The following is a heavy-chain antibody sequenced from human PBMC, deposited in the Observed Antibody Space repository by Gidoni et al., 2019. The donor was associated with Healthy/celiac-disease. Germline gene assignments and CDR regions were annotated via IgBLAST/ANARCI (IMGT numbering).Heavy chain of an antibody. Sequence: EVQLVASGGGLVQPGRSLRLSCAASGFTFDDYAMHWVRQAPGKGLEWVSGISWNSGSIGYADSVKGRFTISRDNAKNSLYLQMNSLRAEDTALYYCAKDRSRYYDFWSGSYDAFDIWGQGTMVTVSS. CDR3: AKDRSRYYDFWSGSYDAFDI. CDR2: ISWNSGSI. V-gene: IGHV3-9*01. J-gene: IGHJ3*02. D-gene: IGHD3-3*01. CDR1: GFTFDDYA.